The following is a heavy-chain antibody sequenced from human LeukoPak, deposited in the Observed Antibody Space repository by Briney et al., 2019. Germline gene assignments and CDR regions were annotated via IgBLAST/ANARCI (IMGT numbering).Heavy chain of an antibody. Sequence: GESLRLSCAASEFTFSTYWMHWVRQAPGKVLEWVSRVNSDGGTTVYADSVKGRFTISRDNAKTTHYLQMNIRTAEDTAVYYGVRGRYNYCYFDLWGQGTLVTVSS. D-gene: IGHD5-18*01. V-gene: IGHV3-74*01. CDR1: EFTFSTYW. CDR2: VNSDGGTT. CDR3: VRGRYNYCYFDL. J-gene: IGHJ4*02.